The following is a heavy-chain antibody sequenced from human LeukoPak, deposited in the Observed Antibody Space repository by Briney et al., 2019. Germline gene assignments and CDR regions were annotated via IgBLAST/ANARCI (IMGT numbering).Heavy chain of an antibody. V-gene: IGHV4-34*01. CDR1: GGSFSGYY. D-gene: IGHD1-26*01. CDR2: INHSGST. CDR3: ARGGSPVGATNDY. J-gene: IGHJ4*02. Sequence: SETLSLTCAAYGGSFSGYYWSWIRQPPGKGLEWIGEINHSGSTNYNPSLKSRVTISVDTSKNQFSLKLSSVTAADRAVYYCARGGSPVGATNDYWGQGTLVTVPS.